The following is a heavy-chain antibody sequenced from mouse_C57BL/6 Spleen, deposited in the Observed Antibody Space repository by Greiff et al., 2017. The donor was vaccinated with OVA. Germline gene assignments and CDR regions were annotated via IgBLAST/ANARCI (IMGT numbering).Heavy chain of an antibody. J-gene: IGHJ4*01. D-gene: IGHD1-1*01. CDR3: ARAHYYGSSPYYAMDY. Sequence: QVQLKQPGAELVKPGASVKMSCKASGYTFTSYWITWVKQRPGQGLEWIGDIYPGSGSTNYNEKFKSKATLTVDTSSSTAYMQLSSLTSEDSAVYYCARAHYYGSSPYYAMDYWGQGTSVTVSS. CDR1: GYTFTSYW. CDR2: IYPGSGST. V-gene: IGHV1-55*01.